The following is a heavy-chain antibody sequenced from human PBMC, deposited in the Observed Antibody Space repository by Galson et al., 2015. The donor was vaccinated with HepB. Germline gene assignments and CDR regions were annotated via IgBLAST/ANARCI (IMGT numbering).Heavy chain of an antibody. J-gene: IGHJ6*02. CDR1: GFTFSSYG. D-gene: IGHD2-8*01. CDR3: AKDLRDYCTNGVCSPYYYYGMDV. CDR2: ISYDGSNK. V-gene: IGHV3-30*18. Sequence: SLRLSCAASGFTFSSYGMHWVRRAPGKGLEWVAVISYDGSNKYYADSVKGRFTISRDNSKNTLYLHMNSLRAEDTAVYYCAKDLRDYCTNGVCSPYYYYGMDVWGQGTTVTVSS.